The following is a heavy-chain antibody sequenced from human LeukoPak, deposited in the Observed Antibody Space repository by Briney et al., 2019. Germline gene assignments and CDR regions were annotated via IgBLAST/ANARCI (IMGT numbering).Heavy chain of an antibody. V-gene: IGHV3-7*03. J-gene: IGHJ6*03. Sequence: GGSLRLSCTASGLTFSNCWMSWVRQAPGKGLEWVANIKQDGSEKDYVDSVKGRFTISRDNSKNTLYLQMNSLRAEDTAVYYCARGGSGSFPQDYYYYYMDVWGKGTTVTVSS. D-gene: IGHD3-10*01. CDR2: IKQDGSEK. CDR3: ARGGSGSFPQDYYYYYMDV. CDR1: GLTFSNCW.